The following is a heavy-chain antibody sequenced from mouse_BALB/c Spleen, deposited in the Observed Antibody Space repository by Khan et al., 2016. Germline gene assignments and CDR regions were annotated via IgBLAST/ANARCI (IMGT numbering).Heavy chain of an antibody. CDR3: VYEYDGDY. Sequence: QVQLQQSGAELAKPGASVKMSCKASGYTFTSYWMHWVKQRPGQGLEWIGYINPSTGYTEYNQKLKDKATLTADKSSSTAYRQVSSRTSEDSAVYDWVYEYDGDYWGQGTTLTVSS. D-gene: IGHD2-4*01. V-gene: IGHV1-7*01. CDR2: INPSTGYT. J-gene: IGHJ2*01. CDR1: GYTFTSYW.